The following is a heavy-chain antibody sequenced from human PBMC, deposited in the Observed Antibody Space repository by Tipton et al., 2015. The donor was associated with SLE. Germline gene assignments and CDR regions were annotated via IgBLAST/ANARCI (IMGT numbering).Heavy chain of an antibody. Sequence: TLSLTCTVSGGSISGYYWSWIRQPPGKGLEWIGYIYYSGTTNYSPSLRSRVTISVDTSKNQFSLKLSSVTAADTAVYYCARGAPREKEYYYYYMDVWGKGTTVTVSS. V-gene: IGHV4-59*01. CDR2: IYYSGTT. CDR3: ARGAPREKEYYYYYMDV. CDR1: GGSISGYY. J-gene: IGHJ6*03.